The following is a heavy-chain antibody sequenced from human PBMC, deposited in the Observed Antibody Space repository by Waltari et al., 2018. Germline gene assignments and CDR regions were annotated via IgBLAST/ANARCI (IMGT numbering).Heavy chain of an antibody. CDR3: ARSGYSSSWNWFDP. J-gene: IGHJ5*02. Sequence: QVQLVQSGAEVKKPGSSVKVSCKASGGTFSSYAISWVRQAPGQGLGWMGGIIPILRTANYAQKCQGRVTINAEESTSTAYMELSSLRSEDTAVYYCARSGYSSSWNWFDPWGQGTLVTVSS. CDR1: GGTFSSYA. D-gene: IGHD6-13*01. CDR2: IIPILRTA. V-gene: IGHV1-69*12.